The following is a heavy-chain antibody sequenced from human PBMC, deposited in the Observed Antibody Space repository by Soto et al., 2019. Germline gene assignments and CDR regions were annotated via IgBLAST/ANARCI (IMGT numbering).Heavy chain of an antibody. CDR1: GFTFSSYG. Sequence: PGGSLRLSCAASGFTFSSYGMHWVRQAPGKGLEWVAVIWYDGSNKYYADSVKGRFTISRDNSKNTLYLQMNSLRAEDTAVYYCARGDYYDSSGSLDYWGQGTLVTVSS. D-gene: IGHD3-22*01. V-gene: IGHV3-33*01. J-gene: IGHJ4*02. CDR2: IWYDGSNK. CDR3: ARGDYYDSSGSLDY.